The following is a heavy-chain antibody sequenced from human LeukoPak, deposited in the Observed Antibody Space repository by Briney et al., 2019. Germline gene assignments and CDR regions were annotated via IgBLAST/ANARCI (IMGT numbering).Heavy chain of an antibody. CDR3: ARNYYDSSGYLDYYFDY. J-gene: IGHJ4*02. CDR2: IKSDGYST. V-gene: IGHV3-74*01. CDR1: GFTFSTYW. Sequence: PGGSLRLSCAASGFTFSTYWMHWVRQAPGKGLVWVSHIKSDGYSTTYADSVKGRFTISRDNAKNSLYLQMNSLRAEDTAVYYCARNYYDSSGYLDYYFDYWGQGTLVTVSS. D-gene: IGHD3-22*01.